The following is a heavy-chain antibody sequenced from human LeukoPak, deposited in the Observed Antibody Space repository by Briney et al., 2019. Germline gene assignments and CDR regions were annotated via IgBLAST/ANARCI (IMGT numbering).Heavy chain of an antibody. CDR2: ISGSGGST. CDR3: AAPPTYCGGDCYWGNYYFDY. Sequence: TGGPLRLSCAASGFTFSSYAMSWVRQAPGKGLEWVSAISGSGGSTYYADSVKGRFTISRDNSKNTLYLQMNSLRAEDTAVYYCAAPPTYCGGDCYWGNYYFDYWGQGTLVTVSS. V-gene: IGHV3-23*01. CDR1: GFTFSSYA. J-gene: IGHJ4*02. D-gene: IGHD2-21*02.